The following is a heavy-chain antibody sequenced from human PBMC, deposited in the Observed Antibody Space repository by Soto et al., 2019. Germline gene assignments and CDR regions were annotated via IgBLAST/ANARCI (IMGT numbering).Heavy chain of an antibody. CDR2: IYYSGST. D-gene: IGHD3-16*02. V-gene: IGHV4-30-4*01. J-gene: IGHJ4*02. Sequence: KRSETLSLTCTVSGGSISSGDYYWSWIRQPPGKGLEWIGYIYYSGSTYYNPSLKSRVTISVDTSKNQFSLKLSSVTAADTAVYYCARAGGGYDYVLGSYRPSYYFDYWGQGTLVTLSS. CDR3: ARAGGGYDYVLGSYRPSYYFDY. CDR1: GGSISSGDYY.